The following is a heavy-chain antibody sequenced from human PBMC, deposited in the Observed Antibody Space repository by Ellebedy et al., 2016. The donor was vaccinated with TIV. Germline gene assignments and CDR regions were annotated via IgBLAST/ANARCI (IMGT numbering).Heavy chain of an antibody. CDR2: ITYAGREK. CDR3: TRDSPGYAVAVY. J-gene: IGHJ4*02. CDR1: CLTINAYW. V-gene: IGHV3-7*01. D-gene: IGHD6-19*01. Sequence: GESLKISCAVSCLTINAYWMTCVRQPPGKGLEWVDNITYAGREKNYVDSVKGRFSISRDNAKNSLWLQMNSLRVEDTAVYYCTRDSPGYAVAVYWGQGTLVTVSS.